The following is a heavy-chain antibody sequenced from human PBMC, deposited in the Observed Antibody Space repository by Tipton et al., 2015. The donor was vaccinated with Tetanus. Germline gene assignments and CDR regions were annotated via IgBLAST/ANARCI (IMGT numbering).Heavy chain of an antibody. D-gene: IGHD1-26*01. CDR1: GFTFSSYA. Sequence: LRLSCAASGFTFSSYAMSWIRQPPGKGLEWIGEINHSGSTNYNPSLKSRVTISVDTSKNQFSLKLSSVTAADTAVYYCARGVGATGVNYFDYWGQGTLVTVSS. CDR2: INHSGST. V-gene: IGHV4-34*01. J-gene: IGHJ4*02. CDR3: ARGVGATGVNYFDY.